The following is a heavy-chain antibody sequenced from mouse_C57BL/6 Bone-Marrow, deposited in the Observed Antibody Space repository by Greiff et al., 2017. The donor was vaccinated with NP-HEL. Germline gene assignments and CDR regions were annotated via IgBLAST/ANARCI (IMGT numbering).Heavy chain of an antibody. CDR2: IYPRSGNT. J-gene: IGHJ2*01. Sequence: VKLQESGAELARPGASVKLSCKASGYTFTSYGISWVKQRTGQGLEWIGEIYPRSGNTYYNEKFKGKATLTADKSSSTAYMELRSLTSEDSAVYFCARWGYGGDYWGQGTTLTVSS. V-gene: IGHV1-81*01. D-gene: IGHD3-1*01. CDR1: GYTFTSYG. CDR3: ARWGYGGDY.